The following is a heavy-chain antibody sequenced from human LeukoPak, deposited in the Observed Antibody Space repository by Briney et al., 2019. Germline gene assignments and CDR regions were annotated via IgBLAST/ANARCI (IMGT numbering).Heavy chain of an antibody. CDR3: ARGGGLDV. D-gene: IGHD3-16*01. V-gene: IGHV3-7*03. CDR1: GFTFSSYW. CDR2: INHNGNVN. J-gene: IGHJ6*02. Sequence: PGGSLRLSCAASGFTFSSYWMSWVRQAPGKGLEWVASINHNGNVNYYVDSAKGRFTISRDNAKNSLYLQMSNLRAEDTAVYFCARGGGLDVWGQGATVTVSS.